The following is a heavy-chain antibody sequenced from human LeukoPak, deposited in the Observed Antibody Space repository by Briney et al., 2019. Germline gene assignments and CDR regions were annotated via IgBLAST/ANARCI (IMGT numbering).Heavy chain of an antibody. J-gene: IGHJ4*02. D-gene: IGHD3-22*01. CDR1: GFTFSSYA. CDR3: AKDQVDSSGHYYFDY. V-gene: IGHV3-23*01. Sequence: GGSLRLSCAASGFTFSSYAMSWVRQAPGKGLEWVSAISGSGGSTYYADSVKGRFTISRDNSKNTLYLQMNSLRAEDTAVYYCAKDQVDSSGHYYFDYWGQGTLVTVSS. CDR2: ISGSGGST.